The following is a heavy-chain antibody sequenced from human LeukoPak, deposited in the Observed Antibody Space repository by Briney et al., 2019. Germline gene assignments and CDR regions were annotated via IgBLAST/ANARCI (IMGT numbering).Heavy chain of an antibody. CDR1: GFTVSSNY. CDR2: IYSGGST. CDR3: ARLRQLVRGWFDP. V-gene: IGHV3-66*04. J-gene: IGHJ5*02. Sequence: GGSLRLSCAASGFTVSSNYMSWVRQAPGKGLEWDSVIYSGGSTYYADSVKGRFTISRDNSKNTLYLQMNSLRAEDTAVYYCARLRQLVRGWFDPWGQGTLVTVSS. D-gene: IGHD6-13*01.